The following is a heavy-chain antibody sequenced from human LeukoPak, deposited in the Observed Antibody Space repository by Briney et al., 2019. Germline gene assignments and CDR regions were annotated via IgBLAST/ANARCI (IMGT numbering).Heavy chain of an antibody. J-gene: IGHJ4*02. CDR2: INQDGSQT. D-gene: IGHD4-17*01. Sequence: GGSLRLSCAASGFTFRSNWMSWVRQAPGKGLEWVAKINQDGSQTKYVDSVKGRFTISRDNAKNSLHLQMNSLRADDTAVYYCAKYNDYDFDYWGQGTLVTVPP. V-gene: IGHV3-7*01. CDR1: GFTFRSNW. CDR3: AKYNDYDFDY.